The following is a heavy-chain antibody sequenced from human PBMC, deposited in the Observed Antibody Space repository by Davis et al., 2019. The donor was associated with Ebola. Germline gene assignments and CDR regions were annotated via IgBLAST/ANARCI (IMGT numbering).Heavy chain of an antibody. CDR1: GCSISCYY. J-gene: IGHJ5*02. Sequence: PGGSLRLSCTVSGCSISCYYWRWIRQPPGKGLEWIGYIYYSGSTNYNPSLKSRVTISVDTSKNQFSLKLSSVTAADTAVYYCARGGMRVPAAENWFDPWGQGALVTVSS. CDR3: ARGGMRVPAAENWFDP. D-gene: IGHD2-2*01. CDR2: IYYSGST. V-gene: IGHV4-59*01.